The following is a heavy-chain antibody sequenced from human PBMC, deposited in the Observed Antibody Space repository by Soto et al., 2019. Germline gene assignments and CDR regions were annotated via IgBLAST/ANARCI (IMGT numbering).Heavy chain of an antibody. CDR2: ISSSSSYT. CDR1: GFTFSDYY. Sequence: QVQLVESGGGLVKPGGSLRLSCAASGFTFSDYYMSWIRQAPGKGLEWVSYISSSSSYTNYADSVKGRFTISRDNAKNSLYLQMNSLRAEDTAVYFCARGPRADYGMDVWGQGTTVTVSS. CDR3: ARGPRADYGMDV. V-gene: IGHV3-11*06. J-gene: IGHJ6*02.